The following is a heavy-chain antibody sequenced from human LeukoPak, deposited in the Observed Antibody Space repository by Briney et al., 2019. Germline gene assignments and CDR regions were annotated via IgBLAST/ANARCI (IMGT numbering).Heavy chain of an antibody. CDR1: GFTFSSYG. J-gene: IGHJ6*02. Sequence: PGGSLRLSCAASGFTFSSYGMHWVRQAPGKGLEWVAVISYDGSNKYYADSVKGRFTISRDNSKNTLYLQMNSLRAEDTAVYYCAKVQRVTMVRGVPDYYYGTDVWGQGTTVTVSS. CDR2: ISYDGSNK. V-gene: IGHV3-30*18. CDR3: AKVQRVTMVRGVPDYYYGTDV. D-gene: IGHD3-10*01.